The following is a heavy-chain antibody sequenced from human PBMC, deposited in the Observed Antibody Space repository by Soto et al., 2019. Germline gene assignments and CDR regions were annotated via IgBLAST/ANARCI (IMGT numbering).Heavy chain of an antibody. J-gene: IGHJ6*02. CDR3: ARERPFWSGYYYYYYYGMDV. CDR2: ISAYNGNT. Sequence: ASVKVSCKASGYTFTSYGISWVRQAPGQGLEWMGWISAYNGNTNYAQKLQGRVTMTTDTSTSTAYMELRSLRSDDTAVYYCARERPFWSGYYYYYYYGMDVWGQGTTVTVSS. V-gene: IGHV1-18*01. CDR1: GYTFTSYG. D-gene: IGHD3-3*01.